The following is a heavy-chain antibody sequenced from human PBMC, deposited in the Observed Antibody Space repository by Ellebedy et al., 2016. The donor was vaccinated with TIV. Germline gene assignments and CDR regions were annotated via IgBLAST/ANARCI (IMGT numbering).Heavy chain of an antibody. J-gene: IGHJ4*02. CDR3: ARHIVVPTPGFDY. CDR2: IYYTGNT. D-gene: IGHD1-26*01. V-gene: IGHV4-59*08. Sequence: SETLSLTCSVSDDSISSYYWSWIRQPPGKGLEWVGCIYYTGNTNYNPSLKSRVTMSLDTSKNKFSLRLSSVTAADTAVYFCARHIVVPTPGFDYWGQGTLVTVSS. CDR1: DDSISSYY.